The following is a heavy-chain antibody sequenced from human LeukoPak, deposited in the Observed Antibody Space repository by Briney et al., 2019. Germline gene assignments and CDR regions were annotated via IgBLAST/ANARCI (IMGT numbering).Heavy chain of an antibody. CDR1: GFTFCSYA. J-gene: IGHJ4*02. V-gene: IGHV3-30-3*01. CDR3: AREGSSSAGVDY. Sequence: GGSLRLSCAASGFTFCSYAMHWVRQAPGKGLEWVAVISYDGSNKYYADSVKGRFTISRDNSKNTLYLQMNSLRAEDTAVYYCAREGSSSAGVDYWGQGTLVTVSS. D-gene: IGHD6-6*01. CDR2: ISYDGSNK.